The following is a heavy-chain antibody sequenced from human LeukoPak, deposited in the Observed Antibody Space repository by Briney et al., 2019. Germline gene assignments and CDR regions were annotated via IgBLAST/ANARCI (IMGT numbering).Heavy chain of an antibody. CDR2: ISAYNGNT. V-gene: IGHV1-18*01. CDR3: ARDVLVRGVTHYYYGMDV. D-gene: IGHD3-10*01. CDR1: GYTFTSYG. Sequence: ASVKVSCKASGYTFTSYGISWVRQAPGQGLEWMGWISAYNGNTNYAQKLQGRVTMTTDTSTSTAYMELRSLRSDDTAVYYCARDVLVRGVTHYYYGMDVWGQGTTVTVSS. J-gene: IGHJ6*02.